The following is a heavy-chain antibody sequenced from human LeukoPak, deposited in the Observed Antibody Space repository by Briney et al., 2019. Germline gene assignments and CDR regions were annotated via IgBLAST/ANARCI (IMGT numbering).Heavy chain of an antibody. D-gene: IGHD3-22*01. V-gene: IGHV3-53*01. J-gene: IGHJ5*01. CDR3: ARDLYDSSGYPYNLNS. CDR1: GFTFSSYS. CDR2: IYSGGST. Sequence: GGSLRLSCAASGFTFSSYSMNWVRQAPGKGLEWVSVIYSGGSTYYADSVKGRFTISRDNSKNTVYLQMNSLRAEDTAVYYCARDLYDSSGYPYNLNSGGQGTLVTVSS.